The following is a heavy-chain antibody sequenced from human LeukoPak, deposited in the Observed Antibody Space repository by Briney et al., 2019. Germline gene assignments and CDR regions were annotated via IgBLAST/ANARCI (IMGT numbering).Heavy chain of an antibody. V-gene: IGHV1-46*01. CDR2: INPSGGST. Sequence: ASVKVSCKASGYTFTSYYMHWVRQAPGQGLGWMGIINPSGGSTSYAQKFQGRVTMTRDTSTSTVYMELSSLRSEDTAVYYCARDRGGLLWFGESYNWFDPWGQGTLVTVSS. J-gene: IGHJ5*02. CDR1: GYTFTSYY. D-gene: IGHD3-10*01. CDR3: ARDRGGLLWFGESYNWFDP.